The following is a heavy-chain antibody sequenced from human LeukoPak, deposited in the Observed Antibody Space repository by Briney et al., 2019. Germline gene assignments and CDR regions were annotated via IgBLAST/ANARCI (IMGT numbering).Heavy chain of an antibody. Sequence: SETLSLTCAVSGGSISTNFWSWIRQPPGKGLEWIGYIRYSGNTNYNPSLRSRVTISVDTSKNQFSLKLSSVTAADTAVYYCARDVTPVTLWGQGTLATVSS. CDR3: ARDVTPVTL. J-gene: IGHJ4*02. D-gene: IGHD3-16*01. CDR2: IRYSGNT. V-gene: IGHV4-59*01. CDR1: GGSISTNF.